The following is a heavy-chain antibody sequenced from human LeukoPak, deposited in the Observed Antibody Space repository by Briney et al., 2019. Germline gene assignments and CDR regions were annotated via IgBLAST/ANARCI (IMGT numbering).Heavy chain of an antibody. J-gene: IGHJ4*02. V-gene: IGHV1-69*05. CDR1: GGTFSSYA. CDR3: ARDPGYGGGGYYFDY. D-gene: IGHD5-18*01. CDR2: IIPIFGTA. Sequence: ASVKASCKASGGTFSSYAISWVRQAPGQGLEWMGRIIPIFGTANYAQKFQGRVTITTDESTSTAYMELSSLRSEDTAVYYCARDPGYGGGGYYFDYWGQGTLVTVSS.